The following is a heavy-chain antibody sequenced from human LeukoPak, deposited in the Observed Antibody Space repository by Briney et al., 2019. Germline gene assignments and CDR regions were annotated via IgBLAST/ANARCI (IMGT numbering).Heavy chain of an antibody. CDR1: GGTFSSYA. CDR3: ASESNYYDSSLPYGMDV. V-gene: IGHV1-69*13. Sequence: SVKVSCKASGGTFSSYAISWVRQAPGQGLEWMGGIIPIFGTANYAQKFQGRATITADESTSTAYMELSSLRSEDTAVYYCASESNYYDSSLPYGMDVWGQGTTVTVSS. J-gene: IGHJ6*02. CDR2: IIPIFGTA. D-gene: IGHD3-22*01.